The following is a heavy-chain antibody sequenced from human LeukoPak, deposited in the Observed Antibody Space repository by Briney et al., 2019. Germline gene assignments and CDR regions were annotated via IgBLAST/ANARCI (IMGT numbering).Heavy chain of an antibody. CDR2: ISSSSSYI. V-gene: IGHV3-21*01. J-gene: IGHJ6*02. CDR1: GFTFSIYS. Sequence: GGSLRLSCAASGFTFSIYSMNWVRQAPGKGLEWVSSISSSSSYIYYADSVKGRFTISRDNAKNSLYLQMNSLRAEDTAVYYCARVLQAENYYYYYGMDVWGQGTTVTVSS. D-gene: IGHD4-4*01. CDR3: ARVLQAENYYYYYGMDV.